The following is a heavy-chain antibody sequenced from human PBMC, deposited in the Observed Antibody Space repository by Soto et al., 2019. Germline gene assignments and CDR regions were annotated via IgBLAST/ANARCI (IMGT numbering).Heavy chain of an antibody. CDR1: GADINSGGFT. V-gene: IGHV4-31*03. D-gene: IGHD3-3*01. J-gene: IGHJ4*02. CDR3: AREDHYDFWSGPGY. Sequence: SETLSLTCSVSGADINSGGFTWTWIRQHAGKGLEWLGYIYYSGSTDYNPSLKSRVTISVDTSKNQFSMKLSSVTAADTAVYYCAREDHYDFWSGPGYWGQGTLVTVSS. CDR2: IYYSGST.